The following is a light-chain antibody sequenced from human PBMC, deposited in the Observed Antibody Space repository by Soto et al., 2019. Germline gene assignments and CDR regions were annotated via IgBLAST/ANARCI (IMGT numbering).Light chain of an antibody. Sequence: DIQITQSTSTLSTSVGDRVTITCLASQSISSWLAWYQQKPVKAPKLLIYDASSLESGVPSRFSGSGSGTEVTLTISSLQPDDFATYYCQQYNSYSQTTFGQGTKVDIK. CDR2: DAS. V-gene: IGKV1-5*01. J-gene: IGKJ1*01. CDR3: QQYNSYSQTT. CDR1: QSISSW.